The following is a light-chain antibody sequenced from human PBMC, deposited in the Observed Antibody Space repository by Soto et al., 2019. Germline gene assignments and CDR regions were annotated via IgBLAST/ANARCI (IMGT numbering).Light chain of an antibody. CDR3: QQRNTWPPFS. CDR1: QSIGSY. Sequence: EIVLTQSPATLSLSLGERATLSCRASQSIGSYLAWYQHKLGQPPRLLIYDASNRATGIPVRFSGSGSGTDFTFTINSLEPEDFAVYYCQQRNTWPPFSFGPGTKVDIK. CDR2: DAS. J-gene: IGKJ3*01. V-gene: IGKV3-11*01.